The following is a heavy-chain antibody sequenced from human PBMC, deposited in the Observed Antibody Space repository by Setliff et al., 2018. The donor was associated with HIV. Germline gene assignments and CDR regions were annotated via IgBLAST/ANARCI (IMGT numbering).Heavy chain of an antibody. CDR3: AREDYYYYGMDV. V-gene: IGHV4-61*02. J-gene: IGHJ6*02. CDR2: IYPSGST. Sequence: SQTLSLTCTVSGGSISSGSYYWNWIRQPAGKGLEWIGRIYPSGSTNYNPSLKSRVTISVDTSKNQFSLKLSSVTAADTAVYYCAREDYYYYGMDVWGQGTTVTVSS. CDR1: GGSISSGSYY.